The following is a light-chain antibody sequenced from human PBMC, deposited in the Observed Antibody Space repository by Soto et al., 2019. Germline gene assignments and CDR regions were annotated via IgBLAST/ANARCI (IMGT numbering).Light chain of an antibody. V-gene: IGLV3-1*01. Sequence: SYELTQPPSVSVSPGQTASITCSGDKVGDKYACWYQQKPGQSPVLVIYQDSKRPSGIPERFSGSNSGNTATLTISGTQAMEEADYYCQAWDSSTMVFGGGTKLTVL. CDR2: QDS. CDR1: KVGDKY. J-gene: IGLJ2*01. CDR3: QAWDSSTMV.